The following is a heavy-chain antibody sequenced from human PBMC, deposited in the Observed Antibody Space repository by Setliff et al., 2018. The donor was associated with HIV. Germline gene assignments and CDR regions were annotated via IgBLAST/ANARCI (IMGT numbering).Heavy chain of an antibody. CDR2: IKQDGSEK. CDR3: TREGITAGCDY. Sequence: PGGSLRLSCVASGSTFSTLWMSWVRQAPGKGLEWVANIKQDGSEKYYADSVKGRFTISRDNAKNSLYLQMNSLRAEDTAVYYCTREGITAGCDYWGQGTLVTVSS. V-gene: IGHV3-7*03. CDR1: GSTFSTLW. D-gene: IGHD6-13*01. J-gene: IGHJ4*02.